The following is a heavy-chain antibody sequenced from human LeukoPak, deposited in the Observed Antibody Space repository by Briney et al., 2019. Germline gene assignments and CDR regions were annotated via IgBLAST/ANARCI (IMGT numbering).Heavy chain of an antibody. D-gene: IGHD2-2*01. CDR3: ARGPGCSGTSCYLSFDY. CDR2: IYYSGST. J-gene: IGHJ4*02. V-gene: IGHV4-31*03. Sequence: ARTLSLSCTVSGGSISSGGYYWSCIRQHPGKGLEWIGYIYYSGSTYYNPSLKSRVTISVDTSKSQFSLKLSSVTAAGTAVYYCARGPGCSGTSCYLSFDYWGQGTLVTVSS. CDR1: GGSISSGGYY.